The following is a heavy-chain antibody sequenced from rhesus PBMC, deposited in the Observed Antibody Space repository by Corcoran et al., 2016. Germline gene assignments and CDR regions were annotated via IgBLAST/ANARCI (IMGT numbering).Heavy chain of an antibody. D-gene: IGHD3S6*01. CDR2: INGNRGST. Sequence: QVQLQESGPGLVKPSETLSLTCAVSGGSFSSYWWSWIRQPPGKGLAWLGEINGNRGSTNSNPSLKRRVTSSKDASKNQFSRKLSSVTAADTAVYYCARLGDDYGYYYTPYFDYWGQGVLVTVSS. J-gene: IGHJ4*01. CDR1: GGSFSSYW. V-gene: IGHV4-80*01. CDR3: ARLGDDYGYYYTPYFDY.